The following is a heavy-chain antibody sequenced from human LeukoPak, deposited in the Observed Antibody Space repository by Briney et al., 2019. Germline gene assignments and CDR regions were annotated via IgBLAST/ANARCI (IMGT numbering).Heavy chain of an antibody. J-gene: IGHJ4*02. Sequence: GGSLRLSCAASGFTVSSNYMSWVRQAPGKGLEWVSVIYSGGSTYYADSVKRRFTISRDNSKNTLYLQMNSVRAEDTAVYYCARDPRYGKGHQQGSLQESYWGQGALVTVSS. CDR1: GFTVSSNY. CDR2: IYSGGST. V-gene: IGHV3-66*01. D-gene: IGHD3-9*01. CDR3: ARDPRYGKGHQQGSLQESY.